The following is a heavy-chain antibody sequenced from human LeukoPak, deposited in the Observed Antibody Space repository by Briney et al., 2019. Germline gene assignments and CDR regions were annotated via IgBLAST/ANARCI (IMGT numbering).Heavy chain of an antibody. CDR3: ARVMSGSSFDY. J-gene: IGHJ4*02. CDR1: GGTFSSYA. Sequence: SVKVSCKASGGTFSSYAISWVRQAPGQGLEWMGRIIPILGVANYAPKFQGRVTITADKSASTGYMELSSLRSEDTAVYYCARVMSGSSFDYWGQGTLVTASS. V-gene: IGHV1-69*04. D-gene: IGHD6-13*01. CDR2: IIPILGVA.